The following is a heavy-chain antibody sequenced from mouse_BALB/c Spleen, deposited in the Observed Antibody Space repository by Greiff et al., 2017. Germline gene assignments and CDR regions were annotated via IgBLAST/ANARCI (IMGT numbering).Heavy chain of an antibody. CDR1: GFTFSSFG. V-gene: IGHV5-17*02. J-gene: IGHJ4*01. CDR3: ARYDYYGRGAMDY. CDR2: ISSGSSTI. D-gene: IGHD1-1*01. Sequence: EVQVVESGGGLVQPGGSRKLSCAASGFTFSSFGMHWVRQAPEKGLEWVAYISSGSSTIYYADTVKGRFTISRDNPKNTLFLQMTSLRSEDTAMYYCARYDYYGRGAMDYWGQGTSVTVSS.